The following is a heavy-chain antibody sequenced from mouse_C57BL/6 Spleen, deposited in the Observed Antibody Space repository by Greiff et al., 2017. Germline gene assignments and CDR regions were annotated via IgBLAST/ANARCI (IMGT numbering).Heavy chain of an antibody. J-gene: IGHJ2*01. CDR1: GYTFTSYW. CDR2: IHPNSGST. V-gene: IGHV1-64*01. Sequence: QVQLQQPGAELVKPGASVKLSCKASGYTFTSYWMHWVKQRPGQGLEWIGMIHPNSGSTNYNEKFKSKATLTVDKSSSTAYMQLSSLTSEDSAVYYCARSQTAQASGYWGQGTTLTVSS. D-gene: IGHD3-2*02. CDR3: ARSQTAQASGY.